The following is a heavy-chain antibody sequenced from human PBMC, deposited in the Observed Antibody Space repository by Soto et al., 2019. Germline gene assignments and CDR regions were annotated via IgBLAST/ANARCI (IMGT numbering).Heavy chain of an antibody. CDR2: IYSGGNT. CDR3: TRRPGS. D-gene: IGHD7-27*01. Sequence: EVQLVESGGGLVQPGESLRLSCAASGFTVSNNYMSWVRQAPGKGLEWVSFIYSGGNTYYADSVKGRFTISRNKSKNTLYLQMNNLTVEDTAVYYCTRRPGSWGPGTLVTVSS. V-gene: IGHV3-66*01. J-gene: IGHJ5*02. CDR1: GFTVSNNY.